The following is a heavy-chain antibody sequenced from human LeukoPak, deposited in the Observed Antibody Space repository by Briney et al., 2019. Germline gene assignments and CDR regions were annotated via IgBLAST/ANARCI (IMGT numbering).Heavy chain of an antibody. CDR2: IYYSGST. D-gene: IGHD6-13*01. CDR3: ARESSSWYPYYYGMDV. V-gene: IGHV4-31*03. CDR1: GGSISSGGYY. Sequence: PSETLSLTCTVSGGSISSGGYYWSWIRQHPGKGLEWIGYIYYSGSTYYNPSLKSRVTISVDTSKNQFSLKLSSVTAADTAVYYCARESSSWYPYYYGMDVWGQGTTVTVSS. J-gene: IGHJ6*02.